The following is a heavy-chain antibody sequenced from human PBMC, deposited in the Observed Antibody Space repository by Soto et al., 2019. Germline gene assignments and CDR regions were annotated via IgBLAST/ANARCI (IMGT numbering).Heavy chain of an antibody. CDR1: GFSFSHYW. Sequence: PGGSLRLSCAAPGFSFSHYWMHWVRQAPGKGLVWVSRISPDGRTTTYADSVKGRFTISRDNAKSTLYLQMNSLTVEDGAVYYCSDSWLPTSYWGPGPLVTVPS. CDR2: ISPDGRTT. CDR3: SDSWLPTSY. D-gene: IGHD3-10*01. J-gene: IGHJ4*02. V-gene: IGHV3-74*01.